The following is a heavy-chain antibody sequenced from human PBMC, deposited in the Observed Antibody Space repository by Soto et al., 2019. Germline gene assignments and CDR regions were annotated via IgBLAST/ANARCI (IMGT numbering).Heavy chain of an antibody. CDR2: ISSSSYI. CDR1: GFSFRSYS. J-gene: IGHJ4*02. V-gene: IGHV3-21*01. CDR3: ARVGTYYGSGSPYYSDY. Sequence: GGSLRLSCAGSGFSFRSYSMNWVRQVPGKGLEWVSSISSSSYINYADSMKGRFTISRDNAKNSLYLQMNSLRAEDTAVYYCARVGTYYGSGSPYYSDYWGQGTLVTVSS. D-gene: IGHD3-10*01.